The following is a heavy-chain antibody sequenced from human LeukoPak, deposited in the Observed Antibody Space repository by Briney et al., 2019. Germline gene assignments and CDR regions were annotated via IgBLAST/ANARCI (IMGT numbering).Heavy chain of an antibody. V-gene: IGHV3-7*01. J-gene: IGHJ4*02. CDR2: IKPDGRET. D-gene: IGHD2-15*01. Sequence: PGGSLRLSCAASGFMFSTYWMTWVRQAPGKGPEWVANIKPDGRETYYVDAVKGRFTISRDNTKNLLYLQMNNLRGEDAAVYHCGGFGYEAGVDLWGQGTLVTVSS. CDR1: GFMFSTYW. CDR3: GGFGYEAGVDL.